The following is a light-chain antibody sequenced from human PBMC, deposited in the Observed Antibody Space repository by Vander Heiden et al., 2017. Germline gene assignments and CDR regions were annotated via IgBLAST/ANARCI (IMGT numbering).Light chain of an antibody. V-gene: IGKV3-15*01. CDR3: QQYNNGPPLT. CDR2: GAS. Sequence: EIVMTQSPATLSVSPGERATLSCRASQSVSSNLAWYQQKPGQAPRLLIYGASTRATGIPARVSGSGSGTEFTLTISSLQSEDFAVYYCQQYNNGPPLTFGGGTKVEIK. J-gene: IGKJ4*01. CDR1: QSVSSN.